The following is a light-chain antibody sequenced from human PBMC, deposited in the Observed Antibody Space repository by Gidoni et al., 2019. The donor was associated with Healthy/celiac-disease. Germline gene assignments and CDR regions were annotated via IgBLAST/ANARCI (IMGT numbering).Light chain of an antibody. Sequence: EIVMTQSPATLSVSPGERATLSCRASQSVSSNLAWYQQKPGQAPRLLIYGASTRATGIPARFSGSGSGTDFTLSIRSLHSEDFAVYYCHQYNNWPPGFTLTFGQGTKVEIK. V-gene: IGKV3-15*01. CDR2: GAS. CDR3: HQYNNWPPGFTLT. CDR1: QSVSSN. J-gene: IGKJ1*01.